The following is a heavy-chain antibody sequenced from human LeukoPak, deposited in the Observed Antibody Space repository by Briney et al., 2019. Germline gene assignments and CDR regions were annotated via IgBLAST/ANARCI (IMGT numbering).Heavy chain of an antibody. CDR1: GFTFSDYY. J-gene: IGHJ3*02. CDR3: ARGPSIVATDLDAFDI. V-gene: IGHV3-11*01. Sequence: PGGSLRLSCAASGFTFSDYYMSWIRQAPGKGLEWVSYISSSGSTIYYADSVKGRFTISRDNAKNSLYLQMNSLRAEDTAVYYCARGPSIVATDLDAFDIWGQGTMVTVSS. CDR2: ISSSGSTI. D-gene: IGHD5-12*01.